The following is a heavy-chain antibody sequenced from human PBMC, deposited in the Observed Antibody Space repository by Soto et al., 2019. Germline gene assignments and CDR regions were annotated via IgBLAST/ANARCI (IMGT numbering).Heavy chain of an antibody. D-gene: IGHD3-10*01. CDR3: ARADEHGSYCDVGY. J-gene: IGHJ4*02. Sequence: QVQLVESGGGVVQPGGSLRLSCAASGFTFSNYILHWVRQAPGKGLEWVAMILHDGNNRYYADSVKGRFTISRDNSKSTLYLQVDSLRTEDTAVYYCARADEHGSYCDVGYWGQGTLVTVSS. CDR1: GFTFSNYI. V-gene: IGHV3-30-3*01. CDR2: ILHDGNNR.